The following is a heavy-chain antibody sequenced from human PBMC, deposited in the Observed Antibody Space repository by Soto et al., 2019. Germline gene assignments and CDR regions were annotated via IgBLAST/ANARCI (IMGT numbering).Heavy chain of an antibody. CDR2: IYPGDSDT. CDR1: GYSFTSYW. V-gene: IGHV5-51*01. CDR3: ARAGRFGELLFPFDY. J-gene: IGHJ4*02. D-gene: IGHD3-10*01. Sequence: GESLKISCKGSGYSFTSYWIGWVRQMPGKGLEWMGIIYPGDSDTRYSPSFQGQVTISADKSISTAYLQWSSLKASDTAMYYCARAGRFGELLFPFDYWGQGTLVTVSS.